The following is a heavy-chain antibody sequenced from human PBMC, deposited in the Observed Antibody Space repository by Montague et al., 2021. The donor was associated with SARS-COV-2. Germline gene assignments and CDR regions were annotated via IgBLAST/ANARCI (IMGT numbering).Heavy chain of an antibody. CDR2: IGKAGDT. CDR3: GRGVRYFGSGGWSFYYYGVDV. J-gene: IGHJ6*02. D-gene: IGHD3-10*01. CDR1: GFPFSQYD. Sequence: SLSLSFSASGFPFSQYDMHWVRQVTGKGLEWVSGIGKAGDTHYPGTVKGRFTISREDAKNSLYLQMNSLRAGDTAVYYCGRGVRYFGSGGWSFYYYGVDVGGQGTTVTVSS. V-gene: IGHV3-13*01.